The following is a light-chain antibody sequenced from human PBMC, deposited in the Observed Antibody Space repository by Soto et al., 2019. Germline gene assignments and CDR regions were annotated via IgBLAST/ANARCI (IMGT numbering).Light chain of an antibody. J-gene: IGKJ1*01. V-gene: IGKV3-20*01. CDR1: QSVSSNY. CDR2: GAF. CDR3: QQYGSSPRT. Sequence: EIVLTQSPGTLSVSPGERATFSCRSSQSVSSNYLAWYQQKPGQAPRLLIYGAFKRATGIPDRFSGSGSGTDFALTISRMEPEDFAVYCCQQYGSSPRTFGQGTKVHIK.